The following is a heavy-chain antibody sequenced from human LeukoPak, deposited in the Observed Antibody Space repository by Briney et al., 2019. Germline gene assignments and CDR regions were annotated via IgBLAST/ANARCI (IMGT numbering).Heavy chain of an antibody. J-gene: IGHJ1*01. Sequence: SETLSLTYTVSGGSISSYYWSWIRQPAGKGLEWIGRIYTSGSTNYNPSLKSRVTMSVDTSKNQFSLKLSSVTAADTAVYYCARATTSGSYLFFQHWGQGTLVTVSS. CDR1: GGSISSYY. CDR2: IYTSGST. CDR3: ARATTSGSYLFFQH. D-gene: IGHD1-26*01. V-gene: IGHV4-4*07.